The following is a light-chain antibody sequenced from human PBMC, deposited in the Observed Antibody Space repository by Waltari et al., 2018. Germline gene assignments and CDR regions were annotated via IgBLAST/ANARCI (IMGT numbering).Light chain of an antibody. CDR1: QGISSY. Sequence: IQLTQSPSFLSASVGDRVTLTCRASQGISSYLAWYQQKPGKAPKLLIYSASTLQSGVPSRFSGRGSGTEITLTISSLQPEDVATYYCQHLSSYLFTFGPGTKVDIK. V-gene: IGKV1-9*01. CDR3: QHLSSYLFT. J-gene: IGKJ3*01. CDR2: SAS.